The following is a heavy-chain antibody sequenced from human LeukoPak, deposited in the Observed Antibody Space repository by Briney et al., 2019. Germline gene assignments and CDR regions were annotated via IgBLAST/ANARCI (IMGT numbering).Heavy chain of an antibody. CDR3: ARTSPRSPIPRGAFDI. J-gene: IGHJ3*02. V-gene: IGHV4-4*07. CDR2: IYTSGST. Sequence: PSETLSLTCTVSGGSISSYYWSWIRQPAGKGLEWIGRIYTSGSTNYNPSLKSRVTLSVDTSQNQLSLKLSSVTAADTGVYYCARTSPRSPIPRGAFDIWGQGTMVTVSS. CDR1: GGSISSYY. D-gene: IGHD1-26*01.